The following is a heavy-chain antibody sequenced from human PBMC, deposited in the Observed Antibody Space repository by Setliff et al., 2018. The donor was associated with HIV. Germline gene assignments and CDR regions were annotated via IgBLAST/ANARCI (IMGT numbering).Heavy chain of an antibody. CDR2: IYYSGSS. CDR3: ARGIAVAGPYFDY. V-gene: IGHV4-59*01. CDR1: GGSISSYY. D-gene: IGHD6-19*01. J-gene: IGHJ4*02. Sequence: LSLTCTVSGGSISSYYWSWIRQPPGKGLEWIGYIYYSGSSKNTPSLKSRATISVDTPKNEFSLKLSSMTAADTAVYYCARGIAVAGPYFDYWGQGTLVTVSS.